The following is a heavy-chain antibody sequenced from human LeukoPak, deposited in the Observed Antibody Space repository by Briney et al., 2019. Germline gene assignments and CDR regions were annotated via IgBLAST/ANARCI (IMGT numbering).Heavy chain of an antibody. CDR1: GFTFSSYA. D-gene: IGHD4-17*01. CDR2: ISGSGGST. CDR3: AKDRYDRGTVTLLIDY. V-gene: IGHV3-23*01. Sequence: PGGSLRLSCAASGFTFSSYAMSWVRQAPGKGLEWVSAISGSGGSTYYADSVKGRFTISRDNSKNTLYLQMNSLRAEDTAVYYCAKDRYDRGTVTLLIDYWGQGTLVTVSS. J-gene: IGHJ4*02.